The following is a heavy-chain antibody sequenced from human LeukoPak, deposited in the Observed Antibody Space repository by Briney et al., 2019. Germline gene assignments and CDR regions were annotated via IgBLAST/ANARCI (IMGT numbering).Heavy chain of an antibody. J-gene: IGHJ4*02. D-gene: IGHD3-22*01. CDR2: VRFDGTNK. Sequence: GGSLRLSCAASGFTFSSYGMHWVRLAPGKGLEWVAFVRFDGTNKYYADSVKGRFTISRDNSKNTLYLQMNSLRAEDTAVYYCAKEDYYDSSGYYSPDYWGQGTLVTVSS. CDR3: AKEDYYDSSGYYSPDY. CDR1: GFTFSSYG. V-gene: IGHV3-30*02.